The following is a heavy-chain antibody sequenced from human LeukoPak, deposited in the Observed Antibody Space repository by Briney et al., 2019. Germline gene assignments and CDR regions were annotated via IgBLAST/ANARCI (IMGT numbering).Heavy chain of an antibody. CDR2: ISDDGGNK. V-gene: IGHV3-30*04. Sequence: HPGGSLRLSCAASGFTFSSYAMHWVRQAPGKGLEWVAVISDDGGNKYYVDSVKGRFTISRDNSKNTLYMQMNSLRSEDTAVYYCANSPTYCSSTSCYIDYWGQGTLVAVSS. J-gene: IGHJ4*02. CDR3: ANSPTYCSSTSCYIDY. CDR1: GFTFSSYA. D-gene: IGHD2-2*02.